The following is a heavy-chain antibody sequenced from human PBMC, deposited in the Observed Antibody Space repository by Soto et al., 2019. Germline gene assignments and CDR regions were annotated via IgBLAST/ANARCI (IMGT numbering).Heavy chain of an antibody. CDR1: GFTFSSYA. CDR2: ISGSGGST. D-gene: IGHD3-22*01. V-gene: IGHV3-23*01. CDR3: AKTYYYDSSCYLTNLYYYYGMDV. J-gene: IGHJ6*02. Sequence: GGSLRLSCAASGFTFSSYAMSWVRQAPGKGLGWVSAISGSGGSTYYADSVKGRFTISRDNSKNTLYLQMNSLRAEDTAVYYCAKTYYYDSSCYLTNLYYYYGMDVWGRGTTVTVSS.